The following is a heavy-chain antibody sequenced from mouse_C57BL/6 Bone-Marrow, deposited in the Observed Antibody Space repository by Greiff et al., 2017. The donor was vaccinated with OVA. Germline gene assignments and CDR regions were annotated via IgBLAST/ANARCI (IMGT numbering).Heavy chain of an antibody. Sequence: VQLQQPGAELVKPGASVKMSCKASGYTFTSYWITWVKQRPGQGLEWIGDIYPGSGSPNYNEQFKSKATLTVDTSSSTAYMQLSSLTSEDSAVEDGARCSTTGVEGAMDYWGQGTSVTVSS. D-gene: IGHD1-1*01. CDR2: IYPGSGSP. CDR3: ARCSTTGVEGAMDY. V-gene: IGHV1-55*01. J-gene: IGHJ4*01. CDR1: GYTFTSYW.